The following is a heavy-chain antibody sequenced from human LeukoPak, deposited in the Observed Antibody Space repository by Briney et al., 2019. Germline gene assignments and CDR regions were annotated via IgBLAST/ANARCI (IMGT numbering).Heavy chain of an antibody. CDR3: ARRDYAAWFDP. CDR2: VYYTGSI. V-gene: IGHV4-39*07. Sequence: ETVSLTCGVSGDSITSGGYYWAWLRQPPGKGLEWIGSVYYTGSIKYNPSLKGRVSISRDMSKNQFSLNVNSVDATDTAVYYCARRDYAAWFDPWGQGTLVTVSS. D-gene: IGHD4/OR15-4a*01. J-gene: IGHJ5*02. CDR1: GDSITSGGYY.